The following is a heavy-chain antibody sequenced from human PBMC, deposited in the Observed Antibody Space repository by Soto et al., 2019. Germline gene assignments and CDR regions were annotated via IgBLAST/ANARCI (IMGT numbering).Heavy chain of an antibody. CDR3: ARGGITIFGVVITNYFDY. CDR1: GFTVSSNY. Sequence: EVQLVETGGGLIQPGGSLRLSCAASGFTVSSNYMSWVRQAPGKGLEWVSVIYSGGSTYYADSVKGRFTISRDNSKNTLYLQMNSLRAEDTAVYYCARGGITIFGVVITNYFDYWGQGTLVTVSS. V-gene: IGHV3-53*02. CDR2: IYSGGST. J-gene: IGHJ4*02. D-gene: IGHD3-3*01.